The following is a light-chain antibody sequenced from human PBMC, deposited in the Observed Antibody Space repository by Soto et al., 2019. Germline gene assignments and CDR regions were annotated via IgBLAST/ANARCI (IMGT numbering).Light chain of an antibody. CDR1: SSDVGCYNY. CDR3: SSCTRSSTLV. J-gene: IGLJ2*01. Sequence: QSALTQPASVSGSPGQSITISCTGTSSDVGCYNYVSWYQQHPGKAPKLMMYDVSNQPSGVSNRFSGSKYGNPSSLPISGLQAEDEADYYCSSCTRSSTLVFGGGSKLTVL. V-gene: IGLV2-14*01. CDR2: DVS.